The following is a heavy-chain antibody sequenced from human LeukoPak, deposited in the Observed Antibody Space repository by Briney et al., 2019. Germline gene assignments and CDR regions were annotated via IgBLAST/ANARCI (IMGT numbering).Heavy chain of an antibody. J-gene: IGHJ3*02. Sequence: SETLSLTCTVSGGSISSYYWSWIRQPPGKGLEWIGYIYYSGSTNYNPSLKSRVTISVDTSKNQFSLKLSSVTAADTAVYYCARHTWGTGLHIWGQGTMVTVSS. CDR1: GGSISSYY. CDR3: ARHTWGTGLHI. V-gene: IGHV4-59*08. CDR2: IYYSGST. D-gene: IGHD7-27*01.